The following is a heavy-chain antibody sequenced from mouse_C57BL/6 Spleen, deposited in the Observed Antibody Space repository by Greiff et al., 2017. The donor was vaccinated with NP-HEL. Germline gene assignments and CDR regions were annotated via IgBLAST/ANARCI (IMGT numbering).Heavy chain of an antibody. CDR1: GYSITSGYY. D-gene: IGHD2-3*01. CDR2: ISYDGSN. V-gene: IGHV3-6*01. CDR3: ARGVIYDGYPWFAY. Sequence: EVKLVESGPGLVKPSQSLSLTCSVTGYSITSGYYWNWIRQFPGNKLEWMGYISYDGSNNYNPSLKNRISITRDTSKNQFFLKLNSVTTEDTATYYCARGVIYDGYPWFAYWGQGTLVTVSA. J-gene: IGHJ3*01.